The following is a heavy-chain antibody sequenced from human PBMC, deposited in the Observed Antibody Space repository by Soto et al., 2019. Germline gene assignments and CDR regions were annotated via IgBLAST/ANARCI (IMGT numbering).Heavy chain of an antibody. D-gene: IGHD1-26*01. CDR2: ISGSGGST. CDR1: GFTISSYA. CDR3: AKGGGSYYGYYYYGMDV. J-gene: IGHJ6*02. V-gene: IGHV3-23*01. Sequence: GGSLSLSCAASGFTISSYAVYWVRQAPGKGLEWVSAISGSGGSTYYADSVKGRFTISRDNSKNTLYLQMNSLRAEDTAVYYCAKGGGSYYGYYYYGMDVWGQGTTVTVSS.